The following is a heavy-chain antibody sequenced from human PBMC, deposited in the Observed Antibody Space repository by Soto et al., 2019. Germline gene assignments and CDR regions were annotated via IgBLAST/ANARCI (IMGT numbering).Heavy chain of an antibody. CDR1: GGSISSGHYY. CDR2: IYYSGST. CDR3: ARAPDYYGSGSLPV. V-gene: IGHV4-30-4*01. Sequence: QVQLQESGPGLVKPSQTLSLTCTVSGGSISSGHYYWSWIRQPPGKGLEWIGYIYYSGSTYYNPSLKSRVTISVDTSKNQFSLKLSSVTAADKAVYYCARAPDYYGSGSLPVWGQGTLVTVSS. J-gene: IGHJ4*02. D-gene: IGHD3-10*01.